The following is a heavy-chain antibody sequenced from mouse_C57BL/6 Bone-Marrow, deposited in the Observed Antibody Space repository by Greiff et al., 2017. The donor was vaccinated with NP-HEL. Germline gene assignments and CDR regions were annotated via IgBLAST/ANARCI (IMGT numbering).Heavy chain of an antibody. CDR3: ARQGDSSGYVDY. CDR1: GFPFRDYG. J-gene: IGHJ2*01. CDR2: ISNLAYGI. D-gene: IGHD3-2*02. V-gene: IGHV5-15*01. Sequence: DVKLVESGGGLVQPGGSLKLSCAASGFPFRDYGMAWVRKAPGKGPEWVAFISNLAYGIYFADTVTGRFTISRENAKNTLYLEMSSLRSEDTAMYYCARQGDSSGYVDYWGQGTTLTVSS.